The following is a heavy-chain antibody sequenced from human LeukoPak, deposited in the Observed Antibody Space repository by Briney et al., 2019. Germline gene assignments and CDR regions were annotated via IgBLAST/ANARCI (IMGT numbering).Heavy chain of an antibody. J-gene: IGHJ3*02. Sequence: GASVTVSCKASGYNFASHTIHWVRQAPGQSLEWMGWINAGNGNTKYSQKFQGRVTTSRDTSASTAYMELSSLRSEDTAVFYCARDRRYYVSGGKDGFDIWGQGTMVAVSS. D-gene: IGHD3-10*01. CDR3: ARDRRYYVSGGKDGFDI. CDR2: INAGNGNT. V-gene: IGHV1-3*01. CDR1: GYNFASHT.